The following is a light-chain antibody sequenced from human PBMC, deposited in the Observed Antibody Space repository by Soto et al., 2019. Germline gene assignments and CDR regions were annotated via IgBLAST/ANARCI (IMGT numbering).Light chain of an antibody. CDR2: GVT. Sequence: QSVLTQPASVCGSPGQSITISCTRSNNDIGGYNSVSWYQQHPDKAPKLLIFGVTNRPSGVSDRFSGSKSGNTASLTISALQAEDEADYYCQTWDSGDVLFGGGTKLTVL. J-gene: IGLJ2*01. V-gene: IGLV2-14*01. CDR1: NNDIGGYNS. CDR3: QTWDSGDVL.